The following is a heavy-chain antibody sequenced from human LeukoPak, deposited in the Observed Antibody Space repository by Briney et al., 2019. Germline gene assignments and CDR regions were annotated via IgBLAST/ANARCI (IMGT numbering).Heavy chain of an antibody. D-gene: IGHD5-18*01. CDR2: IYTSGSN. V-gene: IGHV4-4*07. Sequence: TWETLSLTCTVSGGSISTYYWSWIRQPAGKGLEWIGRIYTSGSNNYNPSLKSRLTMSIEPSKNQFSLKLSSVTAADTAVYYCARHRGYSYGFDDFNIWGQGTMVIVSS. CDR1: GGSISTYY. J-gene: IGHJ3*02. CDR3: ARHRGYSYGFDDFNI.